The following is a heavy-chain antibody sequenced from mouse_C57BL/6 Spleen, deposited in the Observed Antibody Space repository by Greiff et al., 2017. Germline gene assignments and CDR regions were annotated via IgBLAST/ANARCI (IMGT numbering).Heavy chain of an antibody. Sequence: QVQLQQSGAELARPGASVKMSCKASGYTFTSYTMHWVKQRPGQGLEWIGYINPSSGYTKYNQKFKDKATLTADKSSSPAYMHRSSLTSEAAAVYYCARTDRSFDYWGQGTTLTVSA. CDR3: ARTDRSFDY. V-gene: IGHV1-4*01. CDR2: INPSSGYT. J-gene: IGHJ2*01. CDR1: GYTFTSYT.